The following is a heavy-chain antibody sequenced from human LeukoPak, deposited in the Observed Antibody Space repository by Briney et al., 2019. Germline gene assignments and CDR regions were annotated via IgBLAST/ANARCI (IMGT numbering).Heavy chain of an antibody. J-gene: IGHJ6*02. Sequence: SETLALTCTVSGGSISSYYWSWIRQPPGKGLEWIGYIYYSGSTNYNPSLKSRVTISVDTSKNQFSLKLSSVTAADTAVYYCARAGCGGDCYNPYYYYYYGMDVWGQGTTVTVSS. CDR2: IYYSGST. CDR1: GGSISSYY. D-gene: IGHD2-21*02. V-gene: IGHV4-59*01. CDR3: ARAGCGGDCYNPYYYYYYGMDV.